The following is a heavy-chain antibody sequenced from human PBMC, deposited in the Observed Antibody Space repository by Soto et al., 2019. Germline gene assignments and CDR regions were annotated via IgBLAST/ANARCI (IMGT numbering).Heavy chain of an antibody. CDR3: ARGSIAGRGAFDI. V-gene: IGHV3-13*01. CDR2: IGTAGDT. Sequence: GGSLRLSCAASGFTFSSYDMHWVRQATGKGLEWVSAIGTAGDTYYPGSVKGRFTISRENAKNSLYLQMNSLIAGDTAVYCCARGSIAGRGAFDIWGQGTMVTVSS. J-gene: IGHJ3*02. D-gene: IGHD6-6*01. CDR1: GFTFSSYD.